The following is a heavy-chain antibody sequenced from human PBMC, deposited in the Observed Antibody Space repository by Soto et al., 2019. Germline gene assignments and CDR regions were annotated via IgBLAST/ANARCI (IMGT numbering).Heavy chain of an antibody. J-gene: IGHJ4*02. Sequence: SQTLSLTCTVSGIAISNDNYHWGWIRQPPGKGLEWIGSIFYTGNTYYKSSLESRITISVDTSKNQFSLNLRSVTAADTAVYYCARPDIVVVVAVSSALDYWGQGTLVTVSS. CDR1: GIAISNDNYH. D-gene: IGHD2-15*01. CDR2: IFYTGNT. CDR3: ARPDIVVVVAVSSALDY. V-gene: IGHV4-39*01.